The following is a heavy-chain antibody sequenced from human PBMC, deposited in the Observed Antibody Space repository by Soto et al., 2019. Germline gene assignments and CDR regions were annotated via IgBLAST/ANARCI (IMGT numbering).Heavy chain of an antibody. Sequence: KVSRQASGGTLNSHSISWVRQAPGQGLEWMGGIIPIFGTANYAQKFQGRVTITADESTSTAYMELSSLRSEDTAVYYCARDTSVWQAFDIWGQGTMVTVSS. V-gene: IGHV1-69*01. CDR2: IIPIFGTA. CDR1: GGTLNSHS. D-gene: IGHD2-8*01. J-gene: IGHJ3*02. CDR3: ARDTSVWQAFDI.